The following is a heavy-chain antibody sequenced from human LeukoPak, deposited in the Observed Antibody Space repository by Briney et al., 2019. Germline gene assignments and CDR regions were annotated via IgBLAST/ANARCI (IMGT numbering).Heavy chain of an antibody. J-gene: IGHJ5*02. CDR1: GFTFSEYY. D-gene: IGHD2-2*01. Sequence: GGSLRLSCKASGFTFSEYYMIWIRQAPGKGRESLSYISGTSSDTKYADSVRGRFTISRDNAKNSLYLQMDSLRAEDTAIYYCARMPRLLDPWGQGTLVTVSS. CDR3: ARMPRLLDP. V-gene: IGHV3-11*03. CDR2: ISGTSSDT.